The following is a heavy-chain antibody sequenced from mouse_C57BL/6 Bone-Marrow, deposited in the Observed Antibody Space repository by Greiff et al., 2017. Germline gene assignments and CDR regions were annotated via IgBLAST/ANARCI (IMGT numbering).Heavy chain of an antibody. CDR3: ARGWDSDYAWFAY. D-gene: IGHD2-4*01. Sequence: VQLQQPGAELVKPGASVKLSCKASGYTFTSYWMQWVKQRPGQGLEWIGEIDPSASYTNYNQKFKGKATLTVDTSSSTAYMQLSSLTSEDSAVYYCARGWDSDYAWFAYWGQGTLVTVSA. CDR2: IDPSASYT. CDR1: GYTFTSYW. J-gene: IGHJ3*01. V-gene: IGHV1-50*01.